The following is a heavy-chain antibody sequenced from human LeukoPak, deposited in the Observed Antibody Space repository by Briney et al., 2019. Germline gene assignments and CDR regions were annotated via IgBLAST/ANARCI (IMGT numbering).Heavy chain of an antibody. D-gene: IGHD5-24*01. Sequence: GGSLRLSCAASGFTFSSYAMHWVRQAPGKGLEYVSAISSNGGSTYYANSVKVRFTISRDNSKNTLYLQMGSLRAEDMAVYYCARRRDGYLYFDYWGQGALVTVSS. J-gene: IGHJ4*02. CDR1: GFTFSSYA. CDR3: ARRRDGYLYFDY. CDR2: ISSNGGST. V-gene: IGHV3-64*01.